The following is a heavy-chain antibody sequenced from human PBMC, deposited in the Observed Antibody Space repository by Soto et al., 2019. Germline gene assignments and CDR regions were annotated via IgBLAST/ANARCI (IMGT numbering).Heavy chain of an antibody. D-gene: IGHD5-12*01. CDR3: ARRFDSAYNFLDYYYGMDV. V-gene: IGHV3-73*01. CDR2: IRSKANNYAT. Sequence: KGLEWVGRIRSKANNYATAYAASMKGRFSISRDDSKTTTYLQMNSLKTEDTAVYYCARRFDSAYNFLDYYYGMDVWGQGTSVSVSS. J-gene: IGHJ6*02.